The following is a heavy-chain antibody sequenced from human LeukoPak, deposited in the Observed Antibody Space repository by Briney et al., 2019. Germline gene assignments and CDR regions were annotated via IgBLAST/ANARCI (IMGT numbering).Heavy chain of an antibody. CDR2: ISGSDGST. CDR3: AKVETSGGANCYALDY. V-gene: IGHV3-23*01. J-gene: IGHJ4*02. D-gene: IGHD2-2*01. CDR1: GFTFSSYA. Sequence: PGGSLRLSCAASGFTFSSYAMTWVRQAPDKGLEWVSAISGSDGSTYYADSVKGRFTISRDDSQNTLYLQMNSLSAEDTAVYYCAKVETSGGANCYALDYWGQGTWSPSPQ.